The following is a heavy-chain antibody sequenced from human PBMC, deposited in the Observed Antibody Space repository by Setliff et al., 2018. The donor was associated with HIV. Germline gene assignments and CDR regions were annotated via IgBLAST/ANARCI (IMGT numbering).Heavy chain of an antibody. CDR3: AKTQTVITVYGPFDS. CDR1: GFSFRSYA. V-gene: IGHV3-23*01. Sequence: GESLRLSCAASGFSFRSYAVSGVRQAPGKGLEWVSVISGSGDITYYRESVKGRFTVSRDNSNNTVYLQMNSLRAEDTAMYYCAKTQTVITVYGPFDSWGQGTPVTVSS. D-gene: IGHD4-4*01. CDR2: ISGSGDIT. J-gene: IGHJ4*02.